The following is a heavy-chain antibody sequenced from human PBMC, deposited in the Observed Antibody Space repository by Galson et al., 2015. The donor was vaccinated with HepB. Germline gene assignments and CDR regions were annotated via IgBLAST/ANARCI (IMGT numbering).Heavy chain of an antibody. CDR3: AKDLPNWNSQGGLY. CDR2: ISYDGSNK. CDR1: GFTFSSYA. Sequence: SLRLSCAASGFTFSSYAMHWVRQAPGKGLEWVAVISYDGSNKYYADSVKGRVTISRDNSKNTLYLQMNSLRAEDTAVYYCAKDLPNWNSQGGLYWGQGTLVTVSS. J-gene: IGHJ4*02. V-gene: IGHV3-30*04. D-gene: IGHD1-7*01.